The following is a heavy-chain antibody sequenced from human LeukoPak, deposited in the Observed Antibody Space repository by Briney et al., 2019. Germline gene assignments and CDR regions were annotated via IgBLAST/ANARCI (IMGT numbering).Heavy chain of an antibody. CDR2: ISAGADST. V-gene: IGHV3-23*01. CDR3: ARGASGDYDS. D-gene: IGHD4-17*01. CDR1: TFTFSSYA. Sequence: GGSLRLSCAASTFTFSSYAMSWVRQAPGKGLEWVSAISAGADSTYYADSVQGRFTISRDNSKTPLFLQMSGLRAEATAVYFCARGASGDYDSWGQGTLVTVSS. J-gene: IGHJ5*01.